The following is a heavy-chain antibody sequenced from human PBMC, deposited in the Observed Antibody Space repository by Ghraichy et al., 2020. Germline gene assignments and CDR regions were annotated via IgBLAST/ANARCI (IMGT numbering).Heavy chain of an antibody. D-gene: IGHD1-26*01. V-gene: IGHV5-51*01. CDR3: ARRTVGATHDY. J-gene: IGHJ4*02. CDR1: W. Sequence: WGGGGRQMPGKGLEWMGIIYPGDSDTRYSPSFQGQVTISADKSISTAYLQWSSLKASDTAMYYCARRTVGATHDYWGQGTLVTVSS. CDR2: IYPGDSDT.